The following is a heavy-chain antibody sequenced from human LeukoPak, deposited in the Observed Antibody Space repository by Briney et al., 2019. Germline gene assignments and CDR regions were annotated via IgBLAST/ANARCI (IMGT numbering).Heavy chain of an antibody. CDR3: ARDPGVRLPY. Sequence: PGGSLRLSCAASGFTFSSYSMNWVRQAPGKGLEWVAVISYDGSNKYYADSVKGRFTISRDNAKNSLYLQMNSLRAEDAAVYYCARDPGVRLPYWGQGTLVTVSS. D-gene: IGHD2-8*01. V-gene: IGHV3-30*03. J-gene: IGHJ4*02. CDR2: ISYDGSNK. CDR1: GFTFSSYS.